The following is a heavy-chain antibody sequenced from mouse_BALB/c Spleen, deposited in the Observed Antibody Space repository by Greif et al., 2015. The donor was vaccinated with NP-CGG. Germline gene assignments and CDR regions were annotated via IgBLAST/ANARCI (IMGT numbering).Heavy chain of an antibody. D-gene: IGHD2-4*01. CDR2: IHPSSGNT. J-gene: IGHJ2*01. CDR3: SKSGDYDISFDP. V-gene: IGHV1S130*01. Sequence: VQRVESGSVLVRPGASVKLSCKASGYTFTSSWMHWAKQRPGQGLEWIGEIHPSSGNTNYDEMFKGKATLTVDTSSSTAYVDLSSLASEVSAVYYCSKSGDYDISFDPWGHGTALSVSS. CDR1: GYTFTSSW.